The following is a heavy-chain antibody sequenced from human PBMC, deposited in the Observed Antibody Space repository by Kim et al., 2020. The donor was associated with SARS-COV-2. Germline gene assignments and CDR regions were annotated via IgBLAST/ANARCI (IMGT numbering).Heavy chain of an antibody. V-gene: IGHV3-11*01. CDR3: VRDRNRVLRYFDWLFNGMDV. D-gene: IGHD3-9*01. Sequence: GGSLRLSCAASGFTFSDYYMTWIRQAPGKGLEWVSYIDNSGTSVFYYAESVKGRFTISRDNAKNSLYLQMNSLRAEDTAVYYCVRDRNRVLRYFDWLFNGMDVWGQGTTVTVSS. J-gene: IGHJ6*02. CDR1: GFTFSDYY. CDR2: IDNSGTSVF.